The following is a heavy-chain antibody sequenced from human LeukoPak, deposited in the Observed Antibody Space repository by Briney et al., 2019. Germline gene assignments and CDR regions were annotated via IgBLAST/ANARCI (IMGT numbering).Heavy chain of an antibody. CDR3: ARGFVVVSAAIRHTFDY. Sequence: PSETLSLTCTVSGGSVSSYYWSWIRQPPGKRLEWIGHIYYSGSTNYNPSLKSRVTISVDTSKNQFSLKLSAVTAADTAVYYCARGFVVVSAAIRHTFDYWGQGTLVTVSS. V-gene: IGHV4-59*08. D-gene: IGHD2-2*01. CDR2: IYYSGST. J-gene: IGHJ4*02. CDR1: GGSVSSYY.